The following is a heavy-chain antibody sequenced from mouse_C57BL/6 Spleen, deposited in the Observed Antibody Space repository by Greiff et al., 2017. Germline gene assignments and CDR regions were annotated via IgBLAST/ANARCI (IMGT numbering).Heavy chain of an antibody. CDR2: IYPGDGDT. CDR3: ATITTVVDYYAMDY. V-gene: IGHV1-82*01. J-gene: IGHJ4*01. Sequence: VQLQQSGPELVKPGASVKISCKASGYAFSSSWLNWVKQRPGKGLEWIGRIYPGDGDTNSNGKFKGKATLTADKSSSTAYMQLSSRTSEDSAVYFCATITTVVDYYAMDYWGQGTSGTVSS. CDR1: GYAFSSSW. D-gene: IGHD1-1*01.